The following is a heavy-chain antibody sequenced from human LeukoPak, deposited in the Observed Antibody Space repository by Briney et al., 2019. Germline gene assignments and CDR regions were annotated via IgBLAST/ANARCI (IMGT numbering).Heavy chain of an antibody. J-gene: IGHJ4*02. CDR3: ARDLRPANL. CDR1: GYXFTDHF. Sequence: ASVKVSCRASGYXFTDHFIHWVRQAPGQGLEYLGWIHPGSGNTKYAQMFQGRVTLTRDTSVYTTYMELSSLRSDDTAVYYCARDLRPANLWGQGTLVTVSS. V-gene: IGHV1-2*02. D-gene: IGHD1-7*01. CDR2: IHPGSGNT.